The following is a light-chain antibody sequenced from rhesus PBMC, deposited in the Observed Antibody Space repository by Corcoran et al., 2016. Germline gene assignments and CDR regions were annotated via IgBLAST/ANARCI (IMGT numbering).Light chain of an antibody. Sequence: DIQMSQSPSSLSAFLGDKVTITCRPSQDISKALVWYQQKPGKAPKLLRYAASTLESGVPSRCSGSRSGTDFTLTISSLQPEDFAPCCGQQGYSTPLTFSGGTKVDLK. CDR1: QDISKA. CDR3: QQGYSTPLT. CDR2: AAS. J-gene: IGKJ4*01. V-gene: IGKV1-33*02.